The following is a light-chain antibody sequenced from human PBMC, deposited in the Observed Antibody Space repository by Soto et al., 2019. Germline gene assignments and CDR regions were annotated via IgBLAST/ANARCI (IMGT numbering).Light chain of an antibody. CDR3: QQYGHSPGT. Sequence: EIVLTQSPGTLSLSPGERATLSCRASQSVSSDYLASYQQKPGQAPRLLIYVASSRATGIPDRFSGSGSGTDFTLTISRLEPEDFAMYYCQQYGHSPGTFRQGTKVEIK. CDR2: VAS. V-gene: IGKV3-20*01. J-gene: IGKJ1*01. CDR1: QSVSSDY.